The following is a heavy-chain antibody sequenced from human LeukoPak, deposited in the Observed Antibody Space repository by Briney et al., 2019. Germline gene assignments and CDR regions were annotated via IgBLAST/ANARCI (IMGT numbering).Heavy chain of an antibody. CDR2: ISAYNGNT. CDR3: ARDKAQYQLIFMEYNWFDP. CDR1: GYTFTSYG. V-gene: IGHV1-18*04. D-gene: IGHD2-2*01. Sequence: GASVKVSCKASGYTFTSYGISWVRQAPGQGLEWMGWISAYNGNTNYAQKLQGRVTMTTDTSTRTAYMELRSLRSDDTAVYYCARDKAQYQLIFMEYNWFDPWGQGTLVTVSS. J-gene: IGHJ5*02.